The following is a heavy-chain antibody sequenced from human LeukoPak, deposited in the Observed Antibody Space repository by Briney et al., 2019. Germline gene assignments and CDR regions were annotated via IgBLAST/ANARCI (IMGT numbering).Heavy chain of an antibody. D-gene: IGHD6-19*01. CDR3: ARGSGWYTSAQFFDY. CDR1: GFTFSSYA. J-gene: IGHJ4*02. Sequence: PGGSLRLSCAASGFTFSSYAMSWVRQAPGKGLEWVANTKQDGSEKYYVDSVKGRFTISRDNAKNSLYLQMNSLRAEDTAVYYCARGSGWYTSAQFFDYWGQGTLVTVSS. CDR2: TKQDGSEK. V-gene: IGHV3-7*01.